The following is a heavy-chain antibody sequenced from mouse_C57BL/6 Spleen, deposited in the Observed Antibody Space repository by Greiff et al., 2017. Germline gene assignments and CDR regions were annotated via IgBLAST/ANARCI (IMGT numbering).Heavy chain of an antibody. V-gene: IGHV1-72*01. CDR3: ARSPMLRSVAGYFDY. Sequence: VQLQQPGAELVKPGASVKLSCKASGYTFTSYWMHWVKQRPGRGLEWIGRIDPNSGGTKYNEKFKSKATLTVDKPSSTAYMQLSSLTSEDSAVYYCARSPMLRSVAGYFDYWGQGTTLTVSS. D-gene: IGHD1-1*01. J-gene: IGHJ2*01. CDR2: IDPNSGGT. CDR1: GYTFTSYW.